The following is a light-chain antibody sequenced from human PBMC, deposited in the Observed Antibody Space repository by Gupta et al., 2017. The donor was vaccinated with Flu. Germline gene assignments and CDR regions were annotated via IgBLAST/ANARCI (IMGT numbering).Light chain of an antibody. Sequence: GTSSDVGGYNYVSWYQQLPGKAPKLMIYDVTKRPSGVPDRFSGSKSGNTASLTFSGLQAEDEADYYCCSYAGRYTIFGTGTKVTVL. CDR3: CSYAGRYTI. CDR2: DVT. V-gene: IGLV2-11*01. J-gene: IGLJ1*01. CDR1: SSDVGGYNY.